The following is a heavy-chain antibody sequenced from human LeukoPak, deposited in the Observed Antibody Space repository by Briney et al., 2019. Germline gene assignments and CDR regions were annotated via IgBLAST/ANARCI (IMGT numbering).Heavy chain of an antibody. CDR1: EGTFSSYA. CDR2: IIPILGIA. Sequence: SVKVSCKASEGTFSSYAISWVRQAPGQGLECRRRIIPILGIANYAQKFQGRVTITADKSTSTAYMELSSLRSEDTAVYYCARAVWFGERGMDVWGQGTTVTVSS. D-gene: IGHD3-10*01. CDR3: ARAVWFGERGMDV. J-gene: IGHJ6*02. V-gene: IGHV1-69*04.